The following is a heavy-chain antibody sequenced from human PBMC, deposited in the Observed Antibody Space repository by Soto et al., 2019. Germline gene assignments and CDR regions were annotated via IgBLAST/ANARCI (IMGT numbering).Heavy chain of an antibody. D-gene: IGHD2-15*01. CDR3: AKARSGSWHEGYYFDN. Sequence: QVQLVESGGGVVQPGRSLRLSCAASGFTFISYGMHWVRQAPGKGLEWLAVRAYDGSDKYYADSVRGRFTISRDNSKNTVYLQLNSLRVEDTAVYYCAKARSGSWHEGYYFDNWGQGTLVTVSS. V-gene: IGHV3-30*18. J-gene: IGHJ4*02. CDR1: GFTFISYG. CDR2: RAYDGSDK.